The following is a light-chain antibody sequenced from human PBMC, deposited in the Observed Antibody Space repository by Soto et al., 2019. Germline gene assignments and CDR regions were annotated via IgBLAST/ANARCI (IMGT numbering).Light chain of an antibody. Sequence: DIVMTQSPDSLAVSLGERATINCKSSQSLFSSSYNKNYLTWYQKKPGQPPKLLISWASTRESGVPDRFSGTGSGTDFTLNISSLQADDVAVYFCQQHYTSPLTFGPGTRVDIK. CDR1: QSLFSSSYNKNY. CDR2: WAS. CDR3: QQHYTSPLT. V-gene: IGKV4-1*01. J-gene: IGKJ3*01.